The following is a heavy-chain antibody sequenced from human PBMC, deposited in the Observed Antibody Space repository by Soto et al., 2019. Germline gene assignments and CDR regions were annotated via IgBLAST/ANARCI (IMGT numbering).Heavy chain of an antibody. CDR1: GASISGFY. V-gene: IGHV4-4*07. D-gene: IGHD3-16*01. J-gene: IGHJ5*02. CDR3: VRDGTKTLRDWFDH. Sequence: QVQLQESGPGLVKPSETLSLTCTVSGASISGFYWSWIRKSAGKGLEWIGRIYATGTTDYNPSLKSRVMMSVDTSKKQFSLKLRSVTAADTAVYYCVRDGTKTLRDWFDHCGQGISVTVSS. CDR2: IYATGTT.